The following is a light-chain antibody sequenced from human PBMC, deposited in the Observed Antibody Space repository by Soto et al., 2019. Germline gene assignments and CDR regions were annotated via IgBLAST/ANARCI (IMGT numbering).Light chain of an antibody. CDR1: QSVSTK. CDR2: GAS. J-gene: IGKJ1*01. V-gene: IGKV3-15*01. Sequence: EIVMAQSPATLSVSPGERATLSCRASQSVSTKVAWYQQRPGQAPRLLIYGASTRATGIPDRFSGSGSGKEFTLTLRSLQSEDSAVYYCQQYNAWPPITFGQGTKVQL. CDR3: QQYNAWPPIT.